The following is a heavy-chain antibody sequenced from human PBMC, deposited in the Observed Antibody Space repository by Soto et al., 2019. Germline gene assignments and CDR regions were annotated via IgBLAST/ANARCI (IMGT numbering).Heavy chain of an antibody. CDR1: GYTFTSYG. CDR2: ISAYNGNT. D-gene: IGHD1-1*01. Sequence: QVPLVQSGAEVKKPGASVKVSCKASGYTFTSYGISWVRQAPGHGHEWMGWISAYNGNTNYAQKLQGRVTMTTATSMSTAEMELRSLSSDDTAVYYCARAGRSRDTDDGDYWGQGTMVTVSS. V-gene: IGHV1-18*01. CDR3: ARAGRSRDTDDGDY. J-gene: IGHJ4*02.